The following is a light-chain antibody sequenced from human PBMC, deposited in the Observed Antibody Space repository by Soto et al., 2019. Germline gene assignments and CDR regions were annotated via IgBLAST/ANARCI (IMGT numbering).Light chain of an antibody. J-gene: IGKJ5*01. Sequence: EIVLTQSPGTLSLSPGERATLSCRASQSVSSSYLAWYQQKPGQAPRLLIYGASSRATGIPDRFSGSGSGPDFTLTISRLEPEDFAVYYCQQYRSSPSITFGQGTRLEIK. CDR3: QQYRSSPSIT. CDR1: QSVSSSY. CDR2: GAS. V-gene: IGKV3-20*01.